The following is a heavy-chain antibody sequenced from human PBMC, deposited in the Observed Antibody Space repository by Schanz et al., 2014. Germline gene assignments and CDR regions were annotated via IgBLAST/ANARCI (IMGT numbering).Heavy chain of an antibody. D-gene: IGHD1-1*01. CDR3: ARDRELGY. J-gene: IGHJ4*02. CDR1: GGSISSRNYY. Sequence: QLQLQESGPGLVIPSETLSLTCTVSGGSISSRNYYWAWIRQPPGKGLEWIGNMYYSGSTYYNPSLKSRVTISVDTSKTQFSLKLSSVTAADTAVYYCARDRELGYWGQGTLVTVSS. V-gene: IGHV4-39*07. CDR2: MYYSGST.